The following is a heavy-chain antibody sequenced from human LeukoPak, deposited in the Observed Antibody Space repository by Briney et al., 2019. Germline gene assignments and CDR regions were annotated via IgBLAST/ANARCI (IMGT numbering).Heavy chain of an antibody. CDR2: MNPNSGNT. CDR1: GYTFTSYD. Sequence: ASVMVSCKASGYTFTSYDINWVRQATGQGLEWVGWMNPNSGNTGSAQKFQGRVTMTRDTSISTAYMELSSLRSEDTAIYYCARAAGDLDYWGQGTLVTVSS. V-gene: IGHV1-8*01. J-gene: IGHJ4*02. CDR3: ARAAGDLDY.